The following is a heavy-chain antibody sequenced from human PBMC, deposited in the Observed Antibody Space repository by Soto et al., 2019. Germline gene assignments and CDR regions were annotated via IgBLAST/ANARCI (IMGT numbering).Heavy chain of an antibody. CDR3: ARDPHSYCGNPFDY. D-gene: IGHD1-26*01. CDR2: ISSSGSTI. CDR1: GFTCSSYE. V-gene: IGHV3-48*03. J-gene: IGHJ4*02. Sequence: EVQLVESGGGLVQPGGSLRLSCAASGFTCSSYEMNWVRQAPGKGLEWVSYISSSGSTIYYADSVKGRFTISRDNAKNSLYLKMNSLRAEDMAVYYCARDPHSYCGNPFDYWGQGTLVTVSS.